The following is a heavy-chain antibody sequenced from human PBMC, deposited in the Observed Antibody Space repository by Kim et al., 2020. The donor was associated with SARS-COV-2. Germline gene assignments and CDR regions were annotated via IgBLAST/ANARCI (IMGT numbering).Heavy chain of an antibody. J-gene: IGHJ4*02. CDR3: AKVEMATMPYFDY. D-gene: IGHD5-12*01. Sequence: YADSVNGRFTISRDNSKNTLYLQMNSLRAEDTTVYYCAKVEMATMPYFDYWGQGTLVTVSS. V-gene: IGHV3-66*01.